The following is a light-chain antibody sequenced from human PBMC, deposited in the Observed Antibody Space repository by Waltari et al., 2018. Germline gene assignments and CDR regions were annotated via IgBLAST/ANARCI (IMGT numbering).Light chain of an antibody. Sequence: EVVMTQSPATLSVFPGESATLSCRASQTVSSNLAWYQQRPGKAPRLLTFDASTRAPSVPARFSGSGSGTEFTLTIRSLQSEDSAVYYCQQYNRWPPITFGQGTRLEIK. CDR2: DAS. CDR1: QTVSSN. CDR3: QQYNRWPPIT. V-gene: IGKV3-15*01. J-gene: IGKJ5*01.